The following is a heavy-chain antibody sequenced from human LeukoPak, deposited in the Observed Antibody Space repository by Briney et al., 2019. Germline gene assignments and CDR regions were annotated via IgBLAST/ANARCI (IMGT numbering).Heavy chain of an antibody. D-gene: IGHD6-6*01. CDR3: ARRLSSSLCWLDP. CDR2: VDYSGTT. J-gene: IGHJ5*02. V-gene: IGHV4-39*01. Sequence: PSETLSLTCTVSGGSISSSGYDWGWIRQPPGKGLEWIGSVDYSGTTYYNPSLKSGVTISVDTSKDQFSLKLSSVTAADTAVYYCARRLSSSLCWLDPWGQGTLVTVSS. CDR1: GGSISSSGYD.